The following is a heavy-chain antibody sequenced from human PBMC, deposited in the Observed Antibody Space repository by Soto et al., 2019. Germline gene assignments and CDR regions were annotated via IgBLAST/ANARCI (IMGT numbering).Heavy chain of an antibody. Sequence: QVHLVQSGAEVKKPGASVKVSCKGSGYGFTTYGITWVRQAPGQGLEWMAWISAHNGNTNYAQKLQARVTVTRDTSTSTDYMELRSLRSDDTAVYYCARGRYGDYWGQGALVTVSS. V-gene: IGHV1-18*01. CDR1: GYGFTTYG. D-gene: IGHD1-1*01. CDR2: ISAHNGNT. J-gene: IGHJ4*02. CDR3: ARGRYGDY.